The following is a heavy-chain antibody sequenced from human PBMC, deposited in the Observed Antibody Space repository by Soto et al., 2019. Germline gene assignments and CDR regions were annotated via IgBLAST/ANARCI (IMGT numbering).Heavy chain of an antibody. V-gene: IGHV3-66*01. CDR3: ARRTQLWSPVDY. J-gene: IGHJ4*02. CDR1: GFSVSSNY. D-gene: IGHD5-18*01. Sequence: EVQLVQSGGGLVQPGGSLRLSCAASGFSVSSNYMSWVRQAPGKGLEWVSVFYRDGGTFHVDSVKGRFTLSRDNSKNTVFLEMNSLRAEDPAVYFCARRTQLWSPVDYWGQGTLVNVSS. CDR2: FYRDGGT.